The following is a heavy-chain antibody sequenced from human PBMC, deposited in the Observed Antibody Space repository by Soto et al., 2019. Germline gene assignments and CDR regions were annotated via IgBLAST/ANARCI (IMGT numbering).Heavy chain of an antibody. J-gene: IGHJ6*02. CDR3: ASGNTGTFGGIIVHYHYGLDV. CDR1: GGTSRTYG. CDR2: IIPLLGTA. V-gene: IGHV1-69*01. D-gene: IGHD3-16*02. Sequence: QVQLVQSGAEVKKPGSSVKVSCKASGGTSRTYGISWVRQAPGQELEWMGGIIPLLGTANYAQKFQDRVRITADESTSTAHMELSNLRSEDTAVCYSASGNTGTFGGIIVHYHYGLDVWGQGTTVTVSS.